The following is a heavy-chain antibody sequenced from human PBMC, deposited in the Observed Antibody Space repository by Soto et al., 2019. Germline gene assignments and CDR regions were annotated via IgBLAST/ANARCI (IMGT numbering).Heavy chain of an antibody. Sequence: EVQLVQSGGGLVQPGGSLRLSCAASGFTFSSYWMHWVRQAPGKGLVWVSRINSDGSSTSYADSVKGRFTISRDNAKNTLYLRLNSLRAEDTAVYYCVRASLVVAAATREDYWGQGTLVTVS. D-gene: IGHD2-15*01. CDR3: VRASLVVAAATREDY. V-gene: IGHV3-74*01. J-gene: IGHJ4*02. CDR2: INSDGSST. CDR1: GFTFSSYW.